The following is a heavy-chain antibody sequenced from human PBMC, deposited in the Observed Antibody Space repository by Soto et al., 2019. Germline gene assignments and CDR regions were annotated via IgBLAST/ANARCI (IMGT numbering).Heavy chain of an antibody. J-gene: IGHJ3*02. CDR1: GFTFSSYS. CDR3: ARDIAVAGWDAFDI. CDR2: ISSSSSYI. Sequence: GGSLRLSCAASGFTFSSYSMNWVRQAPGKGLKWVSSISSSSSYIYYADSVKGRFTISRDNAKNSLYLQMNSLRAEDTAVYYCARDIAVAGWDAFDIWGQGTMVTVSS. D-gene: IGHD6-19*01. V-gene: IGHV3-21*01.